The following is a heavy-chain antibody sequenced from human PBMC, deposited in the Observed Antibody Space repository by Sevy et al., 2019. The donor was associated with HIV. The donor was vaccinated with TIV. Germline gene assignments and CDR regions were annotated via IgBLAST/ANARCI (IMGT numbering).Heavy chain of an antibody. J-gene: IGHJ3*02. V-gene: IGHV3-23*01. CDR3: AKDVYDSSGYYPMGAFDI. CDR1: VYTFLTYA. Sequence: GGSLTLPCTASVYTFLTYAVNWLRQSPGKALVWVSCVSGSGSTTLYRDSVKALFSISRDNSKNTLYLQINSLRAEDTAVYYCAKDVYDSSGYYPMGAFDIWGQGTMVTVSS. CDR2: VSGSGSTT. D-gene: IGHD3-22*01.